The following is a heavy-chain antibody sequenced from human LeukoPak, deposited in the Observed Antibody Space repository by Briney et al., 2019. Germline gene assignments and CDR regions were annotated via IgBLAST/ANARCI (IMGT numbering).Heavy chain of an antibody. CDR1: EFTFSRYS. Sequence: PRGSLRLSCAASEFTFSRYSMNWVRQAPGKGLEWVSSISSSSSYVYYADSVKGRFTISRDNAKNSLYLQMNSLRAEDTAVYYCASGYSSTPLDYWGQGTLVTVSS. CDR3: ASGYSSTPLDY. J-gene: IGHJ4*02. V-gene: IGHV3-21*01. D-gene: IGHD2-21*01. CDR2: ISSSSSYV.